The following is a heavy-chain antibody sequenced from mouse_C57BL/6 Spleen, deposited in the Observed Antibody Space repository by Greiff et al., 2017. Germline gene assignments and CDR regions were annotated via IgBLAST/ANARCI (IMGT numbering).Heavy chain of an antibody. V-gene: IGHV5-17*01. CDR2: ISSGSSTI. J-gene: IGHJ2*01. D-gene: IGHD2-1*01. CDR3: ARGYYGTYYFDY. Sequence: EVKLVESGGGLVKPGGSLKLSCAASGFTFSDYGMHWVRQAPEKGLEWVAYISSGSSTIDYADTMKGRFTISRDNAKNTLFLQMTSLTSEDTAMYYCARGYYGTYYFDYWGQGTTLTVAS. CDR1: GFTFSDYG.